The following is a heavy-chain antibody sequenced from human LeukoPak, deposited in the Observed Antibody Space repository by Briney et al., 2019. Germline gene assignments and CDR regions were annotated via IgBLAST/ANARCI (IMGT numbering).Heavy chain of an antibody. D-gene: IGHD3-22*01. J-gene: IGHJ4*02. V-gene: IGHV4-59*08. CDR2: IYYSGST. Sequence: SETLSLTCTVSGGSISGHYWSWIRQSPGKGLEWIGYIYYSGSTNYNPSLKSRVTISIDTSKNQFSLKLSSVTAADTAVYYCTRHNYYDSSGYYPLGYWGQGTLVTVSS. CDR3: TRHNYYDSSGYYPLGY. CDR1: GGSISGHY.